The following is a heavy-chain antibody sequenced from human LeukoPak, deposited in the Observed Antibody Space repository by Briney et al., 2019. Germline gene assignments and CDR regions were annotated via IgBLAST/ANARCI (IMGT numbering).Heavy chain of an antibody. V-gene: IGHV3-7*05. J-gene: IGHJ5*02. CDR3: ATNSDYRFDP. Sequence: GGSLRLSCVVSGFSFSSYWMSWVRQAPGKGLEWVANINQVGSDKHYADSVKGRFTISRDNTKNSLFLQMSSLRVEDTAVYYCATNSDYRFDPWGQGTLVTVSS. D-gene: IGHD5-12*01. CDR1: GFSFSSYW. CDR2: INQVGSDK.